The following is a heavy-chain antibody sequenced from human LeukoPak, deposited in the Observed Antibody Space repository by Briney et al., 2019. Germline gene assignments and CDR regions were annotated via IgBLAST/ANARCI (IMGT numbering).Heavy chain of an antibody. Sequence: ASETLSLTCAVYGGSFSGYYWSWIRQPPGKGLEWIGEINHSGSTNYNPSLKSRVTISVDTSKNQFSLKLSSVTAADTAVYYCARGRRWLQSWFDYWGQGTLVTVSS. CDR3: ARGRRWLQSWFDY. CDR1: GGSFSGYY. CDR2: INHSGST. D-gene: IGHD5-24*01. V-gene: IGHV4-34*01. J-gene: IGHJ4*02.